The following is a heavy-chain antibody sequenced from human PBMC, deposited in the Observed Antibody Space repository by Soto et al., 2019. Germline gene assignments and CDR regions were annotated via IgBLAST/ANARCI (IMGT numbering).Heavy chain of an antibody. Sequence: GASVKVSCEACGYTFTSYGISWVRQAPGQGLEWMGWISAYNGNTNYAQKLQGRVTMTTDTSTSTAYMELRSLRSDDTAVYYCAREYVNYYYYYGMDVWGQGTTVTVSS. D-gene: IGHD3-16*01. J-gene: IGHJ6*02. V-gene: IGHV1-18*01. CDR2: ISAYNGNT. CDR1: GYTFTSYG. CDR3: AREYVNYYYYYGMDV.